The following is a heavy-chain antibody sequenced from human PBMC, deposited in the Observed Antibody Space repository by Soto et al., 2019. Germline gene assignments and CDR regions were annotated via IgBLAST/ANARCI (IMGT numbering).Heavy chain of an antibody. V-gene: IGHV1-18*01. D-gene: IGHD6-6*01. CDR1: GYTFTSSG. CDR3: XXXGAARTPLGDY. J-gene: IGHJ4*01. CDR2: ISAYNGNT. Sequence: QVQLVQSGAEVKKPGASVKVSCKASGYTFTSSGISWVRQAPGQGLEWMGWISAYNGNTNYAQKLQGRVTMTTDTSTSTAYMELXSXRSXXXXXXXXXXXGAARTPLGDY.